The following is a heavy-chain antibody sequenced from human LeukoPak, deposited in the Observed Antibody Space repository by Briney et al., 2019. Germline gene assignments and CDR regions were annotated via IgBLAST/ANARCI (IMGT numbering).Heavy chain of an antibody. CDR1: GFTFSSYS. CDR3: ARGSMIIVADSYFDL. Sequence: GGSLTLTCAASGFTFSSYSMNWVRQAPGKGLEWVSFISSSGTTYYADSVKGRFTISRDNAKSSVYLQLNSLRGEDTAVYYCARGSMIIVADSYFDLWGRGTLGTVSS. V-gene: IGHV3-48*01. CDR2: ISSSGTT. D-gene: IGHD3-22*01. J-gene: IGHJ2*01.